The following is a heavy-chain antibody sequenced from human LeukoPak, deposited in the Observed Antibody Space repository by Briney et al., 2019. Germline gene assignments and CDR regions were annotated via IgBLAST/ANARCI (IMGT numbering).Heavy chain of an antibody. Sequence: GGSLRLSCAASGFTFSDYWMHWVRQAPGKGLVWVSRINSDGSDSAYADSVKGRFTMSRDNAKNSLYLQMNSLRAEDTAVYYCARDQKSIAAAGTSLGYWGQGTLVTVSS. CDR1: GFTFSDYW. CDR3: ARDQKSIAAAGTSLGY. V-gene: IGHV3-74*01. D-gene: IGHD6-13*01. J-gene: IGHJ4*02. CDR2: INSDGSDS.